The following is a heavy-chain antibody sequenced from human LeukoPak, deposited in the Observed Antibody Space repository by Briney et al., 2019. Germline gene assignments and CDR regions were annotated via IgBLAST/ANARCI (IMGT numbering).Heavy chain of an antibody. CDR3: AREGCSGGSCYPYLFDY. CDR2: IYYSGST. CDR1: GGSLSSGSYY. D-gene: IGHD2-15*01. V-gene: IGHV4-61*01. Sequence: SETLSLTCTVSGGSLSSGSYYWSWIRQPPGRGLEWIVYIYYSGSTNYNPSLKSRVTISVDTSKNQFSLKLSSVTAADTAVYYCAREGCSGGSCYPYLFDYWGQGTLVTVSS. J-gene: IGHJ4*02.